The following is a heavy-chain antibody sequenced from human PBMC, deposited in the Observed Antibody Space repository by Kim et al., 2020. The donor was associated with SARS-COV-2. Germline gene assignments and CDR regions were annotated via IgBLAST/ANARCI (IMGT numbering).Heavy chain of an antibody. Sequence: SVKVSCKASGGTFSSYAISWVRQAPGQGLEWMGGIIPIFGTANYAQKFQGRVTITADESTSTAYMELSSLRSEDTAVYYCARATGSYYYFDYWGQGTLVTVSS. J-gene: IGHJ4*02. CDR3: ARATGSYYYFDY. CDR1: GGTFSSYA. D-gene: IGHD1-26*01. V-gene: IGHV1-69*13. CDR2: IIPIFGTA.